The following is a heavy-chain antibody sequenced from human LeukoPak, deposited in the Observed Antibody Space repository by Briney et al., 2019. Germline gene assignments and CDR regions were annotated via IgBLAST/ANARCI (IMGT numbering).Heavy chain of an antibody. CDR1: GGSISSYY. Sequence: SETLSLTCTVSGGSISSYYWSWIRQPPGKGLEWIGHIYYSGSTNYNPSLKSRVTISVDTSKNQFSLKLSSVTAADTAVYYCARDSGFHDAFDIWGQGTMVTVSS. CDR3: ARDSGFHDAFDI. V-gene: IGHV4-59*01. D-gene: IGHD3-10*01. CDR2: IYYSGST. J-gene: IGHJ3*02.